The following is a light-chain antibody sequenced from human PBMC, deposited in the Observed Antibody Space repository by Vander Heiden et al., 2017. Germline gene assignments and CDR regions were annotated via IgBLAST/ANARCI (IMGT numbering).Light chain of an antibody. J-gene: IGKJ2*02. CDR2: DAS. CDR3: QQRSIWPRT. V-gene: IGKV3-11*01. CDR1: RSVSIF. Sequence: ETVFTQSPATLSLSPGERATPPCRASRSVSIFLAWYQLIPGQAPRLLIDDASNRATGVPARFSGSGSGTDFTLTISNLEPEDFAVYYCQQRSIWPRTFGQGTKLEIK.